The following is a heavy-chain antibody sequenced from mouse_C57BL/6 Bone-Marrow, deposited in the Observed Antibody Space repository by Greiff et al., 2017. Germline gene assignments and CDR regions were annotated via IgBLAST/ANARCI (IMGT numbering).Heavy chain of an antibody. Sequence: QVQLQQSGPGLVQPSQSLSITCTVSGFSLTSYGVHWVRQSPGKGLEWQGVLWRGGSTDYNAAFMSRLSITKDNSKSQVFFKMNRLQADDTAIYYCAKKKRGYYGSSYWYFDVWGTGTTVTVSS. CDR2: LWRGGST. CDR1: GFSLTSYG. CDR3: AKKKRGYYGSSYWYFDV. V-gene: IGHV2-5*01. D-gene: IGHD1-1*01. J-gene: IGHJ1*03.